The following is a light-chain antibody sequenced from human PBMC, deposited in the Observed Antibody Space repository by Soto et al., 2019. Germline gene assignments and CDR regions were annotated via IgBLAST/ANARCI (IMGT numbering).Light chain of an antibody. CDR1: SSNIGAGFD. V-gene: IGLV1-40*01. CDR3: QSFDSRGRL. J-gene: IGLJ2*01. Sequence: QLVLTQPPSVSGAPGQRVTSSCTGRSSNIGAGFDVHWYQHLPGTAPKLLIYTISNRPSGVPDRFSGSKSGTSASLAITGLEAEDDAEYYCQSFDSRGRLFGGGTQLTVL. CDR2: TIS.